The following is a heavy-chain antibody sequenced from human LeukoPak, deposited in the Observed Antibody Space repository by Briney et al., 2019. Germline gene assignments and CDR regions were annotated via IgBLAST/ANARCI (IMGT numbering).Heavy chain of an antibody. CDR2: IYSSGST. J-gene: IGHJ5*02. V-gene: IGHV4-59*12. Sequence: SETLSLTCDVSVGSIRGYYWSWIRQSPEKGLEWIGYIYSSGSTNYNPSLQSRLTMSIDTSKNQFSLKLSFVTAADTAVYYCAGDSGTTGEVKFDPWGQGTLVTVSS. CDR1: VGSIRGYY. CDR3: AGDSGTTGEVKFDP. D-gene: IGHD4-17*01.